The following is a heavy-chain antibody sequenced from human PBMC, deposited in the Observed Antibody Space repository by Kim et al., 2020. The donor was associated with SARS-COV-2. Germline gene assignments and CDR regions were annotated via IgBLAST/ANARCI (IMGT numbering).Heavy chain of an antibody. D-gene: IGHD3-10*01. CDR1: GGSITNDGYY. V-gene: IGHV4-31*03. CDR2: IYYSGTT. CDR3: ARESGSGSHFHY. Sequence: SETLSLTCTVSGGSITNDGYYWCWIRQYPGKGLEWIGYIYYSGTTYYNPSLKSRVTISVDTSKNQFSLNLISVTAADTAVYYCARESGSGSHFHYWGQGALVTVSS. J-gene: IGHJ4*02.